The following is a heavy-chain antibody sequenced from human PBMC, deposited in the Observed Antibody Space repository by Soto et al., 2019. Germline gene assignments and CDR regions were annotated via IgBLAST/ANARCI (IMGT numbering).Heavy chain of an antibody. Sequence: QSQTLSFTCAISGDSVSSNSAAWNWIRQSPSRGLEWLGRTYYRSKWYNDYAVSVKSRITINPDTSKNQFSLQLNSVTPEDTAVYYCARVTMSYSSSWYFDYWGQGTLVTVSS. CDR3: ARVTMSYSSSWYFDY. V-gene: IGHV6-1*01. J-gene: IGHJ4*02. CDR2: TYYRSKWYN. CDR1: GDSVSSNSAA. D-gene: IGHD6-13*01.